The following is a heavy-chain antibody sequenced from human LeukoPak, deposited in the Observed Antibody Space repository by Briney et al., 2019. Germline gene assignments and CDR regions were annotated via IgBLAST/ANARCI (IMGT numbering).Heavy chain of an antibody. CDR1: GYTFTGYY. CDR3: AREAKTYYYGSGSQGDWFDP. J-gene: IGHJ5*02. D-gene: IGHD3-10*01. CDR2: INPDSGGT. V-gene: IGHV1-2*02. Sequence: ASVKVSCKASGYTFTGYYMHWVRQAPGQGLEWMGWINPDSGGTNYAEKFQGRVTMTRDTSISTAYMELSRLRSDDTAVYYCAREAKTYYYGSGSQGDWFDPWGQGTLVTVPS.